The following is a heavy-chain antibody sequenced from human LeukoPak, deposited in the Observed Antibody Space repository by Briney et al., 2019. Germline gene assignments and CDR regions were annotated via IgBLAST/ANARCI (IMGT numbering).Heavy chain of an antibody. CDR1: GYPFTSYW. CDR2: IYPGDSDT. D-gene: IGHD5-18*01. V-gene: IGHV5-51*01. J-gene: IGHJ4*02. CDR3: ARHGEDNYGYAY. Sequence: GESLKISFQGSGYPFTSYWIGWVRPMPGKGLEWMGTIYPGDSDTRYSPSFEGQVTISADKSISTAYLQWSSLKASDTAMYYCARHGEDNYGYAYWGQGTLVTVSS.